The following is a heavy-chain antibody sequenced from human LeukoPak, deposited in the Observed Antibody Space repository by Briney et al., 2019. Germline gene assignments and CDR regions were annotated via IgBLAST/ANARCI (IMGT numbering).Heavy chain of an antibody. CDR2: IYSGGST. CDR3: ARATGVGVFDY. Sequence: GGSLRLSCAASGFTVSSNYMSWVRQAPGKGLEWVSVIYSGGSTYYADSVKGRFTISRDNSRNTLYLQMNSLRAEDTAVYYCARATGVGVFDYWGQGTLVTVSS. CDR1: GFTVSSNY. V-gene: IGHV3-53*01. D-gene: IGHD1-26*01. J-gene: IGHJ4*02.